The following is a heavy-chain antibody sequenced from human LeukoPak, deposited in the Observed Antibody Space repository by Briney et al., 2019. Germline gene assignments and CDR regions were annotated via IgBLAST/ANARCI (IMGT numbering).Heavy chain of an antibody. J-gene: IGHJ4*02. CDR1: GFTFSSYS. CDR2: ISSSSSYI. V-gene: IGHV3-21*01. CDR3: ATLVGYYDSSGYYRDY. D-gene: IGHD3-22*01. Sequence: GGSLRLSCAASGFTFSSYSMNWVRQAPGKGLEWVSSISSSSSYIYYADSVKGRFTISRDNAKNSLYLQMNSLRAEDTAVYYCATLVGYYDSSGYYRDYWGQGTLVTVSS.